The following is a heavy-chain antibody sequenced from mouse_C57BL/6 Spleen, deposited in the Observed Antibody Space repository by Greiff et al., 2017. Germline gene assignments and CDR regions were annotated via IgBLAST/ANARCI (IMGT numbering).Heavy chain of an antibody. D-gene: IGHD2-4*01. CDR3: ARNNDYDERVYFDY. J-gene: IGHJ2*01. CDR2: MWSGGST. Sequence: QVQLQQSGPGLVQPSQSLSITCTASGFSLTSYGVHWVRQSPGKGLEWLGVMWSGGSTDYYAAFITRLSISKENSKTQVFFKMNSLQADDTAIYYCARNNDYDERVYFDYWGKGTTLTVSS. V-gene: IGHV2-2*01. CDR1: GFSLTSYG.